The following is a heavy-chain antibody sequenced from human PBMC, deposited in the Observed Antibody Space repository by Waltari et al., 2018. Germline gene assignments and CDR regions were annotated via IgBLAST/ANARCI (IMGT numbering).Heavy chain of an antibody. V-gene: IGHV3-30-3*01. CDR3: ARDTVDSGYVGFYFDY. J-gene: IGHJ4*02. CDR1: CFTFISSD. D-gene: IGHD5-12*01. CDR2: ISFDGSNK. Sequence: VYLVESGGGVVRPGRSLRLSCSAYCFTFISSDMTGVRQAPVKGLEWVAVISFDGSNKYYADSVKGRFTISRDNSKNTLYLQMNSLRAEDTAVYYCARDTVDSGYVGFYFDYWGQGTLVTVSS.